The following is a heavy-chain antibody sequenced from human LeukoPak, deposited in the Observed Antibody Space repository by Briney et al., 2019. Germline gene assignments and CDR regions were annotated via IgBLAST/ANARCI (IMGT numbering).Heavy chain of an antibody. CDR2: INHSGST. Sequence: PSETLSLTCAVYGGSFSGYYWSWIRQPPGKGLEWIGEINHSGSTNYNPSLKSRVTISVDTSKNQFSLKLSSVTAADTAVYYCASTNPYSSSWYVPLGFDYWGQGTLVTVSS. D-gene: IGHD6-13*01. CDR1: GGSFSGYY. V-gene: IGHV4-34*01. CDR3: ASTNPYSSSWYVPLGFDY. J-gene: IGHJ4*02.